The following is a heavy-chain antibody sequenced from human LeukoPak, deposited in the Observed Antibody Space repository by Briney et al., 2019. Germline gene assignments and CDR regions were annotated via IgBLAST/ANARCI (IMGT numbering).Heavy chain of an antibody. CDR3: ARVYGSGREVCVDY. V-gene: IGHV1-2*02. Sequence: ASVKVSCKASGYTFTGYYMHWVRQAPGQGLEWMGWINPNSGGTNYAQKFQGRVTMTTDTSTSTAYMELRSLRSDDTAVYYCARVYGSGREVCVDYWGQGTLVTVSS. CDR1: GYTFTGYY. J-gene: IGHJ4*02. CDR2: INPNSGGT. D-gene: IGHD3-10*01.